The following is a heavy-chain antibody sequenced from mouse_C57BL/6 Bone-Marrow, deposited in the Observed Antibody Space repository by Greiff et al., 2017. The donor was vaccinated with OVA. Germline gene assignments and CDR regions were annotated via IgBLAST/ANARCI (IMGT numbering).Heavy chain of an antibody. CDR2: ISSGGSYT. CDR1: GFTFSSYG. V-gene: IGHV5-6*01. D-gene: IGHD1-1*01. J-gene: IGHJ3*01. CDR3: ARHYYGSSDPFYY. Sequence: EVQGVESGGDLVKPGGSLKLSCAASGFTFSSYGMSWVRQTPDKRLEWVATISSGGSYTYYPDSVKGRFTISRDNAKNTLYLQMSSLKSEDTAMYYCARHYYGSSDPFYYWGQGTLVTVSA.